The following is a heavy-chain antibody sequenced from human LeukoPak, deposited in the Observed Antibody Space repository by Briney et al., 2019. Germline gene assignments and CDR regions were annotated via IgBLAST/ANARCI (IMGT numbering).Heavy chain of an antibody. CDR3: ARGIAAAGIGLAFDY. Sequence: GRSLRLSCAASGFTFSSYGTHWVRQAPGKGLEWVAVIWYDGSNKYYADSVKGRFTISRDNSKNTLYLQMNSLRAEDTAVYYCARGIAAAGIGLAFDYWGQGTLVTVSS. J-gene: IGHJ4*02. CDR2: IWYDGSNK. CDR1: GFTFSSYG. D-gene: IGHD6-13*01. V-gene: IGHV3-33*01.